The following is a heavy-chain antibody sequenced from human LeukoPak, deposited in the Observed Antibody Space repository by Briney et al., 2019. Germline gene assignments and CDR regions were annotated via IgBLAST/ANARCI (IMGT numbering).Heavy chain of an antibody. Sequence: ASVKVSCKASGYTFTGYYMHWVRQATGQGLEWMGWMNPNSGNTGYAQKFQGRVTMTRNTSISTAYMELSSLRSEDTAVYYCARGFTTMVRGVIIIGYYYMDVWGKGTTVTISS. CDR1: GYTFTGYY. CDR3: ARGFTTMVRGVIIIGYYYMDV. D-gene: IGHD3-10*01. J-gene: IGHJ6*03. V-gene: IGHV1-8*02. CDR2: MNPNSGNT.